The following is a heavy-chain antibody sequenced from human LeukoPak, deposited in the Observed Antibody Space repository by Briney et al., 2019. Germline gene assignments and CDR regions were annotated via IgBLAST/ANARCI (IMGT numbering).Heavy chain of an antibody. D-gene: IGHD3-10*01. CDR1: GFTFSSYA. CDR2: IGSSGDST. Sequence: GGSLRLSCAASGFTFSSYAMHWVRQAPGKGLEYVSAIGSSGDSTYNADPVKGRFTISRDDSKDTLYLQMSSLRAGDTAVYFCVKGRVSGSGSYYNAPFDYWGQGTLVTVSS. J-gene: IGHJ4*02. V-gene: IGHV3-64D*06. CDR3: VKGRVSGSGSYYNAPFDY.